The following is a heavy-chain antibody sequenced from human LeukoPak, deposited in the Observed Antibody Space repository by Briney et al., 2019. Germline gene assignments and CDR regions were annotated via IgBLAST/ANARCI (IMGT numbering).Heavy chain of an antibody. CDR2: INHSGST. Sequence: PSETLSLTCAVYGGSFSGYYWGWIPQPPGKGPGWIGGINHSGSTNYNPSLKSRVTISVDTSKNQFSLKLSSVTAADTAVSYCARDRVLVMNGYPTGFDPWGQGTLVTVSS. D-gene: IGHD3-9*01. CDR3: ARDRVLVMNGYPTGFDP. J-gene: IGHJ5*02. CDR1: GGSFSGYY. V-gene: IGHV4-34*01.